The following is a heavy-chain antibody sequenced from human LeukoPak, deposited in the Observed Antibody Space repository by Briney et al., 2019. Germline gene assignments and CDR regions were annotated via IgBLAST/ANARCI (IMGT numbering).Heavy chain of an antibody. CDR3: ARDSGGSSLYNLDY. CDR1: GSIFSNYW. CDR2: IYPGDSNT. V-gene: IGHV5-51*01. D-gene: IGHD2-15*01. Sequence: GASLKTCCLSSGSIFSNYWFGWVRQLPAERLQWRVVIYPGDSNTRYSPSFRGQVAISADKSISTAYLQWNSLKASDTAMYYCARDSGGSSLYNLDYWGQGTLVTVSS. J-gene: IGHJ4*02.